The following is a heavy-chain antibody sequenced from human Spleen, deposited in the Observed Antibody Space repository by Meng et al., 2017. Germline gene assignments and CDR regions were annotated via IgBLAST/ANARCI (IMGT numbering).Heavy chain of an antibody. D-gene: IGHD3-22*01. CDR3: ARSSYETQSPPAYFDY. CDR2: IYHSGSA. Sequence: QVQLQESGPRLVKPSGTLSLTCAVSGGSISSDNWWSWVRQPPGKGLEWIGEIYHSGSANYNPSLKSRVTISVDKSKNQFALKLNSVTAADTAVYYCARSSYETQSPPAYFDYWGQGTLVTVSS. CDR1: GGSISSDNW. J-gene: IGHJ4*02. V-gene: IGHV4-4*02.